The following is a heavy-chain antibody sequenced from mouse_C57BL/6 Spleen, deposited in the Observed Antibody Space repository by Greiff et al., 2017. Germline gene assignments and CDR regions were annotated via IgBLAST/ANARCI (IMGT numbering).Heavy chain of an antibody. CDR1: GFNIKDYY. V-gene: IGHV14-2*01. D-gene: IGHD1-1*01. CDR2: IDPEDGET. J-gene: IGHJ4*01. CDR3: ASTTVVANYAMDY. Sequence: VQLQQSGAELVQPGASVKLSCTASGFNIKDYYMHWVKQRTEQGLEWIGRIDPEDGETKYAPKFQGKANITADTYSNTAYLQLSSLTSEDTAVYYCASTTVVANYAMDYWGQGTSVTVSS.